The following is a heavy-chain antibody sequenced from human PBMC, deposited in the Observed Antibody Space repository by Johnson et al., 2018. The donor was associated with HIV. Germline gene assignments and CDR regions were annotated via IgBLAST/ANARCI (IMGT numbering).Heavy chain of an antibody. CDR3: QGSGCSTDRYYGSDI. CDR2: ISYDGSNK. J-gene: IGHJ3*02. V-gene: IGHV3-30*04. CDR1: GFTFNNFA. Sequence: QVQLVESGGGLVQPGGSLRLSCAASGFTFNNFAMHWVRQAPGKGLEWVALISYDGSNKYYADSVKGRFTISRDNSKNTLYLQMNSLRVEDTAVYYCQGSGCSTDRYYGSDIWGQGTMVTVSS. D-gene: IGHD6-19*01.